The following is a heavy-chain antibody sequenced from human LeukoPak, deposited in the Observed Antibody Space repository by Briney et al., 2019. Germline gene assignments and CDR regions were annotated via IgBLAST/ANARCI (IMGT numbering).Heavy chain of an antibody. V-gene: IGHV3-15*01. J-gene: IGHJ1*01. D-gene: IGHD3-22*01. CDR2: IKSKTDSGTT. Sequence: PGGSLRLTCAASGFTFSNAWMTWVRQAPGKGLEGVGRIKSKTDSGTTDYAAPVKGRFTISRDDSKTTLYLQMNSLKTEDTAVYYCATYYYDTSGYRRYFQNWGQGTLVTVSS. CDR3: ATYYYDTSGYRRYFQN. CDR1: GFTFSNAW.